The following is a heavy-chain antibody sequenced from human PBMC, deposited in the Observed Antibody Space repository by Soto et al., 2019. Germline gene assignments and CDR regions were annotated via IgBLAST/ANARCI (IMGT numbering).Heavy chain of an antibody. CDR2: ISYDGSNK. CDR3: ARPGGPFGSSSQWFDP. CDR1: GFTFSSYA. D-gene: IGHD6-6*01. V-gene: IGHV3-30-3*01. Sequence: GGSLRLSCAASGFTFSSYAMHWVRQAPGKGLEWVAVISYDGSNKYYTDSVKGRFTISRDNSKNTLYLQMNSLRAEDTAVYYCARPGGPFGSSSQWFDPWGQGTLVTVSS. J-gene: IGHJ5*02.